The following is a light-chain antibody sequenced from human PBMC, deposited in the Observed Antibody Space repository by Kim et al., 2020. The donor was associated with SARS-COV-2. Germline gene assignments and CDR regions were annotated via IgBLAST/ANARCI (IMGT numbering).Light chain of an antibody. Sequence: DIQLTQSPSFLSASVGDRVTITCRASQDISNFLAWYQQELGKAPKLLIYAASTLGSGVPSRFSGRGSGTEFTLTISSLQPEDFATYFCHQFYLYPRTFGQGTKVDIK. J-gene: IGKJ1*01. V-gene: IGKV1-9*01. CDR2: AAS. CDR3: HQFYLYPRT. CDR1: QDISNF.